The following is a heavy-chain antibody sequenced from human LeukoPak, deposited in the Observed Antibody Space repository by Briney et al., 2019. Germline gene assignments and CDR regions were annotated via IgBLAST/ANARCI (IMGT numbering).Heavy chain of an antibody. CDR3: ARVAIAAAGNDY. CDR1: GYTFTGYY. V-gene: IGHV1-2*02. CDR2: INPNSGGT. Sequence: ASVKVSCKASGYTFTGYYMHWVRQAPGQGLEWMGWINPNSGGTNYAQKFQGRVTMTRDTSISTAYMELSRLRSDDTAVYYCARVAIAAAGNDYWGQGTLVTVSS. J-gene: IGHJ4*02. D-gene: IGHD6-13*01.